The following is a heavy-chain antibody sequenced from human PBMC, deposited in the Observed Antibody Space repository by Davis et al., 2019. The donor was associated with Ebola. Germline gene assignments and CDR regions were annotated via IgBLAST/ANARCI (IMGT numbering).Heavy chain of an antibody. CDR2: IYYTGSA. CDR1: GVSISRHY. D-gene: IGHD3-10*01. CDR3: AERGESV. V-gene: IGHV4-59*11. Sequence: PSETLSLTCTVSGVSISRHYLSWIRQPPGKRLEWIGSIYYTGSAYYNSSLNSRVTISVDTSKNQFSLKLSSVTAADTAMYYCAERGESVWGQGTLVTVSS. J-gene: IGHJ4*02.